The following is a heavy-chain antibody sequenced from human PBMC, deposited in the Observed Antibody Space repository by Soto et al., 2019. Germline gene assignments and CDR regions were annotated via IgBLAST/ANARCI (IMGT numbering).Heavy chain of an antibody. CDR2: ISAYNGNT. J-gene: IGHJ4*02. D-gene: IGHD2-15*01. Sequence: ASVKVSCKASGYTFTSYGISWVRQAPGQGLEWMGWISAYNGNTNYAQKLQGRVTMTRDTSTSTAYMELSSLRSEDTAVYYCAREKGYCSGGSCQYYFDYWGQGTLVTVSS. V-gene: IGHV1-18*01. CDR3: AREKGYCSGGSCQYYFDY. CDR1: GYTFTSYG.